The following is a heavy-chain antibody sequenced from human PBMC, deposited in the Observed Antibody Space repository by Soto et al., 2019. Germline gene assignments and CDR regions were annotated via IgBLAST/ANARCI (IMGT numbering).Heavy chain of an antibody. CDR2: IIPMFGTT. Sequence: QVQLVQSGAEVKTPGSSVKVSCEASGGTFNSYSINWVRQAPGQGLEWMGRIIPMFGTTDYAQRFQGRVTFTADESTNTASMEVTNLTSEDTAVYYCARAAVQTFTRFYDVDVWGQGTTVTVSS. CDR1: GGTFNSYS. CDR3: ARAAVQTFTRFYDVDV. D-gene: IGHD6-13*01. J-gene: IGHJ6*02. V-gene: IGHV1-69*18.